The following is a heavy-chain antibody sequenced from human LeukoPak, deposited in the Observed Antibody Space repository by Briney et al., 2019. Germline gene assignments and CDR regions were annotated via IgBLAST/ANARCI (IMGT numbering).Heavy chain of an antibody. Sequence: ASVKVSCKASEGTFSNHAITWVRQAPGQGLEWVGGIIPVFAITDYAQKFQGRVTFTTDEGTSTAYMELSGLRSEDTAVYYCARVDPELDPDAFDIWGQGTMVTVSS. CDR3: ARVDPELDPDAFDI. CDR2: IIPVFAIT. V-gene: IGHV1-69*05. D-gene: IGHD1-7*01. J-gene: IGHJ3*02. CDR1: EGTFSNHA.